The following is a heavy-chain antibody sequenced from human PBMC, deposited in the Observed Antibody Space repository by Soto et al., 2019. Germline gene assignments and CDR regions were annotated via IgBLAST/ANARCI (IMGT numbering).Heavy chain of an antibody. CDR2: ISAYNGNT. D-gene: IGHD1-26*01. CDR3: AAIRGSYEPAMFDY. CDR1: GYTFSSYG. J-gene: IGHJ4*02. V-gene: IGHV1-18*01. Sequence: GAPVKVSCKASGYTFSSYGISWVRQAPGQGLEWMGWISAYNGNTNYAQKLQGRVTMTTDTSTSTAYMELRSLRPDDTAVYYCAAIRGSYEPAMFDYWGQGTLVTVSS.